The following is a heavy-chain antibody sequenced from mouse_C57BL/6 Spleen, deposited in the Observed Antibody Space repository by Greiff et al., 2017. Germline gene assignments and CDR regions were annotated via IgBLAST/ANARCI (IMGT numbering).Heavy chain of an antibody. CDR2: IDPENGDT. Sequence: EVQVVESGAELVRPGASVKLSCTASGFNIKDDYMHWVKQRPEQGLEWIGWIDPENGDTEYASKFQGKATITADTSSNTAYLQLSSLTSEDTAVYYCTYGSSYFDYWGQGTTLTVSS. D-gene: IGHD1-1*01. CDR1: GFNIKDDY. V-gene: IGHV14-4*01. J-gene: IGHJ2*01. CDR3: TYGSSYFDY.